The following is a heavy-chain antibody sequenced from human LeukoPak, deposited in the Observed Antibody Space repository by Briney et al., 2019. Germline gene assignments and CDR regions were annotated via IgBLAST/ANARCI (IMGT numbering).Heavy chain of an antibody. J-gene: IGHJ5*02. Sequence: SETLSLTCAVSGGSISGYYWSWIRQPPGKGLEWIGYMYYSGSTNYNPSLKSRVTMSADTSRNQLSLKLSSVTAADTAVYYCARSLPATAAGANWFDPWGQGSLVTVSS. D-gene: IGHD6-13*01. CDR3: ARSLPATAAGANWFDP. CDR1: GGSISGYY. V-gene: IGHV4-59*12. CDR2: MYYSGST.